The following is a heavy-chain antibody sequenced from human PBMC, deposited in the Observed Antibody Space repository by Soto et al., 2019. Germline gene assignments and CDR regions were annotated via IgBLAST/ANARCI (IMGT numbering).Heavy chain of an antibody. CDR2: IYWDGDK. Sequence: QINLIESGPTLVKPTQTLTLTCTFSVFSLSTSGAAVGWVRQPPGRALEWLALIYWDGDKRYNASLGNRLTITKDTSMNQVVLKLTTVAPADTATYYCAHRATMTIFGLIIDNGIWFDPWGQGTRVIVSS. CDR3: AHRATMTIFGLIIDNGIWFDP. D-gene: IGHD3-3*01. J-gene: IGHJ5*02. V-gene: IGHV2-5*02. CDR1: VFSLSTSGAA.